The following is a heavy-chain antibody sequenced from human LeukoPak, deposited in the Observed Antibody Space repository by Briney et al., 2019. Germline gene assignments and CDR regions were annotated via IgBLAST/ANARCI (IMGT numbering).Heavy chain of an antibody. V-gene: IGHV3-48*02. J-gene: IGHJ5*02. Sequence: GGSLRLPCTASEFTFSTYSMNWVRQAPGKGLEWISYISGSSGTIYYADSVKGRFTISRDNAKNSLYLQMHSLRDEDTAVYYCARDLAPGYCRGGNCNLGKNWFDPWGQGTLVTVSS. CDR2: ISGSSGTI. CDR3: ARDLAPGYCRGGNCNLGKNWFDP. D-gene: IGHD2-15*01. CDR1: EFTFSTYS.